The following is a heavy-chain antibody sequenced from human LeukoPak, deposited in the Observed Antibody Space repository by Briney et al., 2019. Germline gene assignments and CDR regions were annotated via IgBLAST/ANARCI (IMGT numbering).Heavy chain of an antibody. J-gene: IGHJ2*01. CDR2: INPNSGGT. CDR3: ARDDGRAYGEAYFDL. V-gene: IGHV1-2*02. CDR1: GYTFTCYY. Sequence: GASVKVSCKASGYTFTCYYMHWVRQAPGQGLEWMGWINPNSGGTSYAQKFQGRVTMTRNTSISTAYMELSSLRSDDTAVYYCARDDGRAYGEAYFDLWGRGTLVTVSS. D-gene: IGHD3-16*01.